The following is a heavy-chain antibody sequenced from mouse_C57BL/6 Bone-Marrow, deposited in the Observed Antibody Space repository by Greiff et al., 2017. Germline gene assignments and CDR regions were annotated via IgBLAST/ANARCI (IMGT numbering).Heavy chain of an antibody. CDR1: GFTFSSYA. CDR2: ISDGGSYT. J-gene: IGHJ2*01. D-gene: IGHD2-4*01. V-gene: IGHV5-4*01. Sequence: EVHLVESGGGLVKPGGSLKLSCAASGFTFSSYAMSWVRQTPEKRLEWVATISDGGSYTYYPDNVKGRITISRDTAKNNLYLQMRHVKSEDTAMDYCARDDYDYLDYWGQGTTLTVSS. CDR3: ARDDYDYLDY.